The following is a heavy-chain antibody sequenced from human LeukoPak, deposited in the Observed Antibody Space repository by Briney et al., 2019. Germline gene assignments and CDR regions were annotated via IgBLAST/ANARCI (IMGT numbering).Heavy chain of an antibody. CDR3: ARSPWGGYYDSSPDAFDI. V-gene: IGHV4-30-2*01. CDR1: GGSISSGGYS. Sequence: SETLSLTCAVSGGSISSGGYSWSWIRQPPGKGLEWIGYIYHSGSTYYNPSLKSRVTISVDRPKNQFSLKLSSVTAADTAVYYCARSPWGGYYDSSPDAFDIWGQGTMVTVSS. D-gene: IGHD3-22*01. CDR2: IYHSGST. J-gene: IGHJ3*02.